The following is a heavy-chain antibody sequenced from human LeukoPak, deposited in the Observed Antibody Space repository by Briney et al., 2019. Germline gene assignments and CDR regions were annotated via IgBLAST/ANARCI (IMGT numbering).Heavy chain of an antibody. V-gene: IGHV4-39*07. D-gene: IGHD6-13*01. J-gene: IGHJ5*02. CDR1: GGSISSSSYY. CDR3: ARDLTSLSQGYWGYSSSWDLNWFDP. Sequence: SETLSLTCTVSGGSISSSSYYWGWIRQPPGKGLEWIGSIYYSGSTYYNPSLKSRVTISVDTSKNQFSLKLSSVTAVDTAVYYCARDLTSLSQGYWGYSSSWDLNWFDPWGQGTLVTVSS. CDR2: IYYSGST.